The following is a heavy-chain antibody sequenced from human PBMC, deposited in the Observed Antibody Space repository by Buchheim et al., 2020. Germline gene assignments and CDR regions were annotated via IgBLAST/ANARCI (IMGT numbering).Heavy chain of an antibody. Sequence: EVQLVESGGGLVQPGGSLRLSCAASGFTFSSYWMHWVRQAPGKGLVWVSRINSDGSSTSYADSVKGRFTISRDNAKNTLYLQMNSLRAEDTAVYYCAIIAVEMATPQVVRYYYYGMDVWGQGTT. CDR1: GFTFSSYW. J-gene: IGHJ6*02. D-gene: IGHD5-24*01. CDR2: INSDGSST. V-gene: IGHV3-74*01. CDR3: AIIAVEMATPQVVRYYYYGMDV.